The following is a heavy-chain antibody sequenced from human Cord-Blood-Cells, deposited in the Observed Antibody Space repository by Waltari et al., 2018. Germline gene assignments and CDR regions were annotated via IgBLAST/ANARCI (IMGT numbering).Heavy chain of an antibody. CDR3: ATVVGATSRYGAFDI. J-gene: IGHJ3*02. CDR2: ISYDGSNK. Sequence: QVQLVESGGGVVQPGRSLRLSCAASGFTFSSYGMHWVRQAPGKGLEWVAVISYDGSNKYYADSVKGRFTISRDNSKNTLYLQMNSLRAEATAVYYCATVVGATSRYGAFDIWGQGTMVTVSS. D-gene: IGHD1-26*01. V-gene: IGHV3-30*03. CDR1: GFTFSSYG.